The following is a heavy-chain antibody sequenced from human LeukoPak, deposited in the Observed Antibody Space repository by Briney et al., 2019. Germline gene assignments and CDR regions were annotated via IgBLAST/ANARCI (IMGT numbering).Heavy chain of an antibody. CDR2: IYYSGST. Sequence: SETLSLTCTVSGGSISSYYWSWIRQPPGKGREWIGYIYYSGSTNYNPSLKSRVTISVDTSKNQFSLKLSSVTAADTAVYYCARDDGDTGLDYWGQGTLVTVSS. CDR1: GGSISSYY. J-gene: IGHJ4*02. V-gene: IGHV4-59*01. D-gene: IGHD2-21*02. CDR3: ARDDGDTGLDY.